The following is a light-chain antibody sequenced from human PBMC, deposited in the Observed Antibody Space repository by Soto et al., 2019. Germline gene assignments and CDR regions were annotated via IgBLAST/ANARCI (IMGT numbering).Light chain of an antibody. V-gene: IGKV1-33*01. Sequence: DIQMTQSPSSLSASVGDSVTITCQASQDISNYLNWYQQKPGKAPKLLIYDASNLDIGVPSRFSGSGYGTHFTFTIISLQPEYFATYYCQQYDYLPITFGQGTRL. J-gene: IGKJ5*01. CDR1: QDISNY. CDR2: DAS. CDR3: QQYDYLPIT.